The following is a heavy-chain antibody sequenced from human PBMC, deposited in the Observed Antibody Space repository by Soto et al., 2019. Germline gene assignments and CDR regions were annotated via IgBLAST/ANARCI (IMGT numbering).Heavy chain of an antibody. CDR3: VRDDFGLGIDY. V-gene: IGHV3-66*01. CDR1: GFSVSTSH. Sequence: PGGSLRLSCAAAGFSVSTSHISWVRQAPGKGLEWVSVIYSGGATHYADSVKGRITISRDNAKNTLYLQMNSLRAEDTAVYYCVRDDFGLGIDYWGLGTLVTVS. J-gene: IGHJ4*02. D-gene: IGHD1-26*01. CDR2: IYSGGAT.